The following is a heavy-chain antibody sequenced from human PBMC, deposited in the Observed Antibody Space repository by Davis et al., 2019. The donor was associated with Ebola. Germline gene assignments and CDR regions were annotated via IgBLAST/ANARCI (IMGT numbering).Heavy chain of an antibody. D-gene: IGHD2-2*01. J-gene: IGHJ6*02. CDR1: GFTFSSYS. V-gene: IGHV3-21*01. CDR2: ISSSSSYI. Sequence: GGSLRLSCAAPGFTFSSYSMNWVPQAPGKGLEWVSSISSSSSYIYYADLVKGRFTISRDNAKNSLYLQMNSLRAEDTAVYYCARGWVVPEYGMDVWGQGTTVTVSS. CDR3: ARGWVVPEYGMDV.